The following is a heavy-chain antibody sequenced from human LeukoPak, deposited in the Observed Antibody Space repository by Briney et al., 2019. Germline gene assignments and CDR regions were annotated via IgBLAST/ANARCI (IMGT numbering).Heavy chain of an antibody. CDR2: INYSGTT. CDR3: ARRYCSSTSCYLFDY. CDR1: GGSISSGDYY. D-gene: IGHD2-2*01. V-gene: IGHV4-30-4*01. Sequence: SETLSLTCTVSGGSISSGDYYWSWIRQPPGKGLEWIGYINYSGTTYYNPSLRSRLTISIDTSKNQFSLKLSSVTAADTAVYYCARRYCSSTSCYLFDYWGHGTLVTVSS. J-gene: IGHJ4*01.